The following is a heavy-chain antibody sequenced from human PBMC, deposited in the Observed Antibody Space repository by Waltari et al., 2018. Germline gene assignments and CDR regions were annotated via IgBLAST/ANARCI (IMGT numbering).Heavy chain of an antibody. CDR1: GYTFTSYA. CDR2: INAGNGNT. V-gene: IGHV1-3*01. Sequence: QVQLVQSGAEVKKPGASVKVSCKASGYTFTSYAMHWVRQAPGQRLEWMGWINAGNGNTKYSQKFQGRVTITRDTSASTAYMELSSLRSEDTAVYYCARGDILTGYSIDYWGQGTLVTVSS. D-gene: IGHD3-9*01. J-gene: IGHJ4*02. CDR3: ARGDILTGYSIDY.